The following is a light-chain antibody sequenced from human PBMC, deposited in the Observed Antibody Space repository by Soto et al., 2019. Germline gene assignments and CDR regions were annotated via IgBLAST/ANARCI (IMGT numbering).Light chain of an antibody. CDR3: SSYTSSSTYV. CDR2: DVS. J-gene: IGLJ1*01. V-gene: IGLV2-14*03. Sequence: QSALSQPASVSGSPGQSITIPCSGASSDVGDYNLVSWYQHHPGKAPKLMICDVSNRPSGVSNRFSGSKSGNTATLTISGLQAEDEADYYCSSYTSSSTYVFGTGTKLTVL. CDR1: SSDVGDYNL.